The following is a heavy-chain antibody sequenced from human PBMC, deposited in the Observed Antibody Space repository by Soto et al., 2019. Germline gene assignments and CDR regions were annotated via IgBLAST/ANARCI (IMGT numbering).Heavy chain of an antibody. CDR1: GYTFTSSG. D-gene: IGHD1-1*01. CDR2: NRLYNGNT. V-gene: IGHV1-18*01. CDR3: ARGGTPIDI. J-gene: IGHJ5*02. Sequence: QVQLVQSGAEVKKPGASVKFSCKASGYTFTSSGISCVRQAPGQGLEWMGWNRLYNGNTNYAQKLQGRVTMTTNSDTSTDYKELRCLRSADTATYSCARGGTPIDIWAQGTLVIVSS.